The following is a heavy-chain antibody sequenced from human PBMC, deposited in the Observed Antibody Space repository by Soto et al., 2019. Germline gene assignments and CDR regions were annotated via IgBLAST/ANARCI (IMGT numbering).Heavy chain of an antibody. CDR2: IYYSGST. CDR1: GGSISSGDYY. V-gene: IGHV4-30-4*01. J-gene: IGHJ4*02. D-gene: IGHD1-20*01. Sequence: SETLSLTCTVSGGSISSGDYYWSWIRQPPGKGLEWIGYIYYSGSTYYNTSLKSRVTISVDTSKNQFSLKLSSVTAADTAVYYCARPTYNSGSPFDYWGQGTLVTVSS. CDR3: ARPTYNSGSPFDY.